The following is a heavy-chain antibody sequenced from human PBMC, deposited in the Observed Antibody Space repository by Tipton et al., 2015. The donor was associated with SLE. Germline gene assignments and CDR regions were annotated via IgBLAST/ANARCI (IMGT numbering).Heavy chain of an antibody. CDR2: IYYRGST. CDR3: ARGVSVADIGYFDY. V-gene: IGHV4-59*11. J-gene: IGHJ4*02. D-gene: IGHD2-15*01. Sequence: TLSLTCTVSGGSISSHYWSWIRQPPGKGLEWIGYIYYRGSTNYNPSLKSRVTISVDTSKNQFSLKLSSVTAADTAVYYCARGVSVADIGYFDYWGQGTLVTVSS. CDR1: GGSISSHY.